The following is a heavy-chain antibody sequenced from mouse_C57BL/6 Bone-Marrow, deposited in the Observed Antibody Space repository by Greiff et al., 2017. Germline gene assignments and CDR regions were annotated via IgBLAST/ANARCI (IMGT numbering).Heavy chain of an antibody. Sequence: EVQRVESGPVLVKPGASVKMSCKASGYTFTDYYMNWVKQSHGKSLEWIGVINPYNGGTSYNQKFKGKATLTVDKSSSTAYLELNSLTSEDSAVYYCARSRGGYYYGSSYWYFDVWGTGTTVTVSS. D-gene: IGHD1-1*01. J-gene: IGHJ1*03. V-gene: IGHV1-19*01. CDR1: GYTFTDYY. CDR3: ARSRGGYYYGSSYWYFDV. CDR2: INPYNGGT.